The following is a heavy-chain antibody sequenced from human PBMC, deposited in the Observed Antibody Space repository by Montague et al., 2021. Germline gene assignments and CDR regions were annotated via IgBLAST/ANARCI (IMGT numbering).Heavy chain of an antibody. V-gene: IGHV3-23*01. CDR2: TSATGGGT. J-gene: IGHJ4*02. D-gene: IGHD6-13*01. CDR3: AKNRAAPGRGSFDY. Sequence: SLSLSCSASGFTFSGYAMSWVRQAPGKGPEWVSGTSATGGGTFYADSVKGRFIISRDNSKNTLFLQMNSLRADDTAVYYCAKNRAAPGRGSFDYWGQGTLVTVSS. CDR1: GFTFSGYA.